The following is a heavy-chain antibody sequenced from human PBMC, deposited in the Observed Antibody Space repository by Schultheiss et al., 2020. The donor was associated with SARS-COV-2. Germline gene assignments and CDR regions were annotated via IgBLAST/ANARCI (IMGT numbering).Heavy chain of an antibody. D-gene: IGHD1-26*01. J-gene: IGHJ5*02. CDR1: GGTFSSYA. CDR2: ISAYNGNT. CDR3: ARDLKAYGSYFRWFDP. Sequence: ASVKVSCKASGGTFSSYAISWVRQAPGQGLEWMGWISAYNGNTNYAQKLQGRVTMTTDTSTSTAYMELRSLRSEDTAVYYCARDLKAYGSYFRWFDPWGQGTLVTVSS. V-gene: IGHV1-18*01.